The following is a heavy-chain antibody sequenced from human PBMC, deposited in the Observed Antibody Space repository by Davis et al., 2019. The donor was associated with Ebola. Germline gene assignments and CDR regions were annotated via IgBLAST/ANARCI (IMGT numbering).Heavy chain of an antibody. J-gene: IGHJ4*02. D-gene: IGHD6-13*01. CDR3: ARGNSSSWYPLFDY. V-gene: IGHV4-59*01. CDR2: IYYSGST. Sequence: GSLRLSCTVSGGSISSYYWSWIRQPPGKGLEWIGYIYYSGSTNYNPSLKSRVTISVDTSKNQFSLKLSSVTAADTAVYYCARGNSSSWYPLFDYWGQGTLVTVSS. CDR1: GGSISSYY.